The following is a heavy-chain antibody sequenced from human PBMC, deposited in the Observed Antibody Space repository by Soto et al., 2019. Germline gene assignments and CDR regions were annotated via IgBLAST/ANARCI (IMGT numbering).Heavy chain of an antibody. Sequence: HLQLQESGPGLVRPSETLSLTCSVSGASLTTTNYFWGWIRQAPGKGLDGIASAYYGGMTYSTPSFKSRVTISIDPSKTKFSLRLNSVTAADTAVYYCATARETFAPAGYYVNGLDPWGPGTLVTVSS. CDR2: AYYGGMT. CDR3: ATARETFAPAGYYVNGLDP. CDR1: GASLTTTNYF. J-gene: IGHJ5*02. D-gene: IGHD3-22*01. V-gene: IGHV4-39*01.